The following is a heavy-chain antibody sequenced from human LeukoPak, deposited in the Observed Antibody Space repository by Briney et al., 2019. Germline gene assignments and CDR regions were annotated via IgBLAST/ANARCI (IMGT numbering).Heavy chain of an antibody. CDR1: GFTFRSYW. J-gene: IGHJ4*02. Sequence: GALGLSCAASGFTFRSYWMHWVRQAPGKGLGWVSRINSDGSSTSYADSVKGRFTISRDNAKNTLYLQMNSLRVEDTAVYYCARTYYYDSPDYWGQGTLVTVSS. CDR2: INSDGSST. D-gene: IGHD3-22*01. V-gene: IGHV3-74*01. CDR3: ARTYYYDSPDY.